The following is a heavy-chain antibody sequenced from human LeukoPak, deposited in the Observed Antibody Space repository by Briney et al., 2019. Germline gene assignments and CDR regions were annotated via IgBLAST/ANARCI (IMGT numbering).Heavy chain of an antibody. V-gene: IGHV3-7*03. CDR1: GFTFSSYW. D-gene: IGHD4-17*01. CDR3: AREYGDYVFDY. J-gene: IGHJ4*02. CDR2: IKQDGSEK. Sequence: GGSLRLSCAASGFTFSSYWMSWVRQAPGKGLEWVANIKQDGSEKYYVDSVKGRFTISRDNAKNPLYLQMNSLRAEDTAVYYCAREYGDYVFDYWGQGTLVTVSS.